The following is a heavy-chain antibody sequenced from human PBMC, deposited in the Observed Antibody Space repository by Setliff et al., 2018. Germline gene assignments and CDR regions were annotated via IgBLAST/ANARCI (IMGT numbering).Heavy chain of an antibody. CDR2: ISPGDSDT. CDR3: ARKLRSSGWIDAFDI. CDR1: GYSFSIQW. J-gene: IGHJ3*02. V-gene: IGHV5-51*01. Sequence: PGESLKISCEGSGYSFSIQWIAWVRQMPGKGLEWMGIISPGDSDTRYSPSFQGQVTISVDKSINTAYLQWSSLKASDTAMYYCARKLRSSGWIDAFDIWGQGTMVTGSS. D-gene: IGHD6-19*01.